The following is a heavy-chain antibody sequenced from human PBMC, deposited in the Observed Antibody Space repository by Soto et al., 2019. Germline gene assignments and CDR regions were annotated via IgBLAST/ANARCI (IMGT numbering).Heavy chain of an antibody. CDR3: ARERAVAGFDY. CDR2: RNPNSGNT. CDR1: GYTFTSYD. V-gene: IGHV1-8*01. Sequence: QVQLVQSGAEVKKPGASVKVSCKASGYTFTSYDINWVRQATGQGREWMGWRNPNSGNTGYAQKFQGGGTMTRNTSIRTAYMELSSLRSEDTAVYYCARERAVAGFDYWGQGTLVTVSS. J-gene: IGHJ4*02. D-gene: IGHD6-19*01.